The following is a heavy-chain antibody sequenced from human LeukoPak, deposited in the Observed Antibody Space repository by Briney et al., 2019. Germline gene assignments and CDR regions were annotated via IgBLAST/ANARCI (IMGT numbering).Heavy chain of an antibody. CDR1: GYIFINYG. CDR3: GRDLLGCSGGACYSSDY. CDR2: VSGDSTNT. D-gene: IGHD2-15*01. Sequence: ALVKVSCKASGYIFINYGITWVRQAPGQGLEWMGWVSGDSTNTNLAQRFQDRVTMTTDTSTNTAYMELRSLTSDDTAVYYCGRDLLGCSGGACYSSDYWGRGTLVTVSS. V-gene: IGHV1-18*01. J-gene: IGHJ4*02.